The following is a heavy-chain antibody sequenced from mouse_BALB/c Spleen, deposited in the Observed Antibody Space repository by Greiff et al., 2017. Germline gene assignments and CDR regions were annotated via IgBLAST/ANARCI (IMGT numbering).Heavy chain of an antibody. D-gene: IGHD1-1*01. Sequence: VKLMESGPGLVQPSQTLSITCTASGFSLTSYCVHWVRQSPGKGLEWLGVIWSGGSTDYNAAFISRLSISKDNSKSQVFFKMNSLQADDTAIYYCARGLAYGAMDYWGQGTSVTVSS. J-gene: IGHJ4*01. V-gene: IGHV2-4*02. CDR3: ARGLAYGAMDY. CDR1: GFSLTSYC. CDR2: IWSGGST.